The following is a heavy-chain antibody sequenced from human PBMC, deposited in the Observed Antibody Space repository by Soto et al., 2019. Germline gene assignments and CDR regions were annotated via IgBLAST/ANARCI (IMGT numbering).Heavy chain of an antibody. Sequence: PSETLSLTCTVSGGSISSGGYYWSWIRQHPGKGLEWIGYIYYSGSTYYNPSLKSRVTISVDTSRNQFSLKLSSVTAADTALYYCARARANYGSGPNWSWFDPWGQGTLVTVSS. J-gene: IGHJ5*02. V-gene: IGHV4-31*03. CDR2: IYYSGST. D-gene: IGHD3-10*01. CDR1: GGSISSGGYY. CDR3: ARARANYGSGPNWSWFDP.